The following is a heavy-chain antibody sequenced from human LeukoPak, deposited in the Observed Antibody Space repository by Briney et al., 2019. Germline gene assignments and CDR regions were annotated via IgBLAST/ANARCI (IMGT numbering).Heavy chain of an antibody. D-gene: IGHD3-22*01. CDR1: GFTFSSYW. J-gene: IGHJ4*02. CDR2: IKQDRSEK. CDR3: ARLRPEGYYYDSSGYYYWNY. V-gene: IGHV3-7*03. Sequence: GGSLRLSWAASGFTFSSYWMSWVRQAPGKGLEWVANIKQDRSEKYYVDSVKGRFTISRDNAKNSLYLQMNSLRAEDTAVYYCARLRPEGYYYDSSGYYYWNYWGQGTLVTVSS.